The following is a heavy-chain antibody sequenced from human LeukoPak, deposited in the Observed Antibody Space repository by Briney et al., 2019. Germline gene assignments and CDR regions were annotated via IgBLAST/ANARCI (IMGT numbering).Heavy chain of an antibody. CDR2: MYTSGSS. Sequence: SETPSLTCTVSGGSISSVRDYWNWIRQPTGKGLEWIGRMYTSGSSNYNPSLKSRVTISVDTSKNQVSLKVSSVTAADTAIYYCARATAWIDAFDFWGQGTMVTVSS. CDR1: GGSISSVRDY. V-gene: IGHV4-61*02. D-gene: IGHD5-12*01. CDR3: ARATAWIDAFDF. J-gene: IGHJ3*01.